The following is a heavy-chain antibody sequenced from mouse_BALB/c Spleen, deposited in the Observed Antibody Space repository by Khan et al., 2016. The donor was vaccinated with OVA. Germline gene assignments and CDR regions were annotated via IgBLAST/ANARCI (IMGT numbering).Heavy chain of an antibody. CDR3: GRVVHDNQCAMDY. D-gene: IGHD1-3*01. V-gene: IGHV2-9*02. CDR2: IWAGGST. Sequence: QVQLKESGPGLVPPSQSLSITCTVSGFSLTTHGVHWVRQPPGKGLEWLGVIWAGGSTNYNSALMSRLSISKDNSKSPVFFKMNSLQTDDTAMYYCGRVVHDNQCAMDYWGRGTSVTVSS. J-gene: IGHJ4*01. CDR1: GFSLTTHG.